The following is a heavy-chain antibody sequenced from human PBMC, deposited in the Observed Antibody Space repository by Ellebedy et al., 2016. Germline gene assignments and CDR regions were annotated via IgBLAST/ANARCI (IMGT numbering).Heavy chain of an antibody. J-gene: IGHJ6*02. D-gene: IGHD3-9*01. V-gene: IGHV1-24*01. CDR3: ATQLYDILTGYKKLHYYYSYGMDV. CDR2: FDPEDGET. Sequence: ASVKVSCKVSGYTLTELSMHWVRQAPGKGLEWMGGFDPEDGETIYAQRFQGRVTMTEDTSTDTAYMELNSLRSEDTAVYYCATQLYDILTGYKKLHYYYSYGMDVWGQGTTVTVSS. CDR1: GYTLTELS.